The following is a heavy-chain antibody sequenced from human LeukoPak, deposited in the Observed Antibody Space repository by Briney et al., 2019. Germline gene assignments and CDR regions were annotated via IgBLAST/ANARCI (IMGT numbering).Heavy chain of an antibody. D-gene: IGHD6-19*01. CDR3: ARGWAWGVISGWYLDY. J-gene: IGHJ4*02. V-gene: IGHV4-34*01. Sequence: SETLSLTCAVYGGSFSGYYWSWIRQPPGRGLEWIGEINHSGSTNYKPSLKSRVTISVDTSKNQFSLKLSSVTAADTAVYYCARGWAWGVISGWYLDYWGQGTLVTVSS. CDR2: INHSGST. CDR1: GGSFSGYY.